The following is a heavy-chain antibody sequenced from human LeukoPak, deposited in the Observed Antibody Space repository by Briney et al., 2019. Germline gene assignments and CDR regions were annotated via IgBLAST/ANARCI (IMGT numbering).Heavy chain of an antibody. J-gene: IGHJ3*02. CDR1: GFTFSSYW. D-gene: IGHD3-10*01. CDR2: IKQHGSEK. CDR3: ARSRSMVRGPNLGYDAFDI. V-gene: IGHV3-7*01. Sequence: GGSLRLSCAASGFTFSSYWMSWVRQAPGKGLEWVANIKQHGSEKYYVDSVKGRFTISRDNAKNSLYLQMNSLRAEDTAVYYCARSRSMVRGPNLGYDAFDIWGQGTMVTVSS.